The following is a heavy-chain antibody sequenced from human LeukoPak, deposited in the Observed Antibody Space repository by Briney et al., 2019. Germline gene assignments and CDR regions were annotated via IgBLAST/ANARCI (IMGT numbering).Heavy chain of an antibody. CDR2: IYYSGSA. CDR1: GGSISSRSYY. J-gene: IGHJ4*02. Sequence: PSETLSLTCTVSGGSISSRSYYWGWIRQPPGKGLEWIGSIYYSGSAYYNPSLKSRVTISVDTSRNQVSLKLSSVTAADTAVYYCARESSGSYIIPYYFDSWGQGTLVTVSS. D-gene: IGHD1-26*01. CDR3: ARESSGSYIIPYYFDS. V-gene: IGHV4-39*07.